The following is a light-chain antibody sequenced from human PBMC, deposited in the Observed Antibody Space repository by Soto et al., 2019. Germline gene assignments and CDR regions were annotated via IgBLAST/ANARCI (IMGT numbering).Light chain of an antibody. Sequence: EIVMTQSPATLSVSPGERATLSCRASQSVSSNLAWYQQRPGQAPRLLIYGASTRAAGIPARFSGSGSGTEFTLTISSLQSEDFAVYCCQQYNNWPVTFGQGTKVEIK. J-gene: IGKJ1*01. CDR2: GAS. V-gene: IGKV3-15*01. CDR3: QQYNNWPVT. CDR1: QSVSSN.